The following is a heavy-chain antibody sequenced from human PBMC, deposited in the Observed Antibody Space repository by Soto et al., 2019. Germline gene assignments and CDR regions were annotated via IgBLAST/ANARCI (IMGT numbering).Heavy chain of an antibody. Sequence: PGGSLRLSCAASGFTFSSYWMHWVRQAPGKGLVWVSRINSDGSSTSYADSVKGRFTISGDNSKNTLYLQMSGLRADDTAVYYCAKRLSYYFDSWGHGTLVTVSS. J-gene: IGHJ4*01. CDR2: INSDGSST. CDR1: GFTFSSYW. V-gene: IGHV3-74*01. CDR3: AKRLSYYFDS. D-gene: IGHD3-16*02.